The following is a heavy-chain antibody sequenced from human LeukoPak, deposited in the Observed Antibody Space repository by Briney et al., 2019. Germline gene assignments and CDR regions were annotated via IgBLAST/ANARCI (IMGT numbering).Heavy chain of an antibody. D-gene: IGHD3-10*01. CDR3: ARPNYGSADY. Sequence: PGGSLRLSCAASGFTFSSYAMSWVRQMPGKGLEWMGIIYPDDSRTKYSPSFQGQVTMSVDKSISTAYLQWSSLKASDTAIYYCARPNYGSADYWGQGTLLTVSS. CDR2: IYPDDSRT. CDR1: GFTFSSYA. J-gene: IGHJ4*02. V-gene: IGHV5-51*01.